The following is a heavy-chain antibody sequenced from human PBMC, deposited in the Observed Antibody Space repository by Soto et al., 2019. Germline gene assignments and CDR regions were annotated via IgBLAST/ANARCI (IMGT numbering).Heavy chain of an antibody. V-gene: IGHV3-23*01. J-gene: IGHJ3*02. CDR1: GFTFSSYA. CDR2: ISGSGGST. D-gene: IGHD5-12*01. CDR3: AVIVATIKDAFDI. Sequence: GGSLRLSCAASGFTFSSYAMTWVRQAPGKGLEWVSAISGSGGSTYYADSVKGRFTISRDNAKNSLYLQMNSLRAEDTAVYYCAVIVATIKDAFDIWGQGTMVTVSS.